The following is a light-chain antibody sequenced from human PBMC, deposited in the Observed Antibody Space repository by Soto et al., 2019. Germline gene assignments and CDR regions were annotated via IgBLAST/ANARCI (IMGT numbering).Light chain of an antibody. CDR1: SSDVGSYNY. CDR2: EVT. J-gene: IGLJ3*02. Sequence: QSALTQPPSASGSPGQSVAISCTGTSSDVGSYNYVSWYQQHPGKAPKLMIYEVTKRPSGVPDRFSGSKSANTASLTISGLQPEDEADYYCSSYAGNFWVFGGGTKRTVL. CDR3: SSYAGNFWV. V-gene: IGLV2-8*01.